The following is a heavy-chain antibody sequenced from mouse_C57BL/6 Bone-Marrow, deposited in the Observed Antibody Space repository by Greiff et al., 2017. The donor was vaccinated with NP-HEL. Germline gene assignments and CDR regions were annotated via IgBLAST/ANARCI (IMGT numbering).Heavy chain of an antibody. CDR3: ARTTVVATRYFDV. D-gene: IGHD1-1*01. V-gene: IGHV2-9-1*01. CDR1: GFSLTSYA. CDR2: IWTGGGT. Sequence: VKLMESGPGLVAPSQSLSITCTVSGFSLTSYAISWVRQPPGKGLEWLGVIWTGGGTNSNSAPKSRLSISKDNSKSQVFLKMNSLQTDDTARYYCARTTVVATRYFDVWGTGTTVTVSS. J-gene: IGHJ1*03.